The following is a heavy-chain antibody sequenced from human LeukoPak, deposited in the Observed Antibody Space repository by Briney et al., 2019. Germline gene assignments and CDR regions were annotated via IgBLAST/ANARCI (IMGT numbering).Heavy chain of an antibody. Sequence: GGSLRLSCAASGFTFSSYGMHWVRQAPGKGLEWVAVIWYGGSNKYYADSVKGRFTISRDNSKNTLYLQTNSLRAEDTAVYYCAKEGGGYSGYGLDYWGQGTLVTVSS. D-gene: IGHD5-12*01. J-gene: IGHJ4*02. CDR1: GFTFSSYG. CDR3: AKEGGGYSGYGLDY. V-gene: IGHV3-30*02. CDR2: IWYGGSNK.